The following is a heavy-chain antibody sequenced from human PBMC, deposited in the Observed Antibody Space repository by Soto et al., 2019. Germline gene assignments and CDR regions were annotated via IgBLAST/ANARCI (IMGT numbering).Heavy chain of an antibody. J-gene: IGHJ4*02. V-gene: IGHV4-4*07. CDR1: GGSITNYF. D-gene: IGHD3-3*01. CDR2: IDNSGST. CDR3: ARGGQDFWSGPFDY. Sequence: PSQTLSLTCTLSGGSITNYFCNWIRQPAGKGLEWIGRIDNSGSTNYNPSLKSRITMSADTSRNQFSLKLNSVTAADTAVYYCARGGQDFWSGPFDYWGQGALVTVS.